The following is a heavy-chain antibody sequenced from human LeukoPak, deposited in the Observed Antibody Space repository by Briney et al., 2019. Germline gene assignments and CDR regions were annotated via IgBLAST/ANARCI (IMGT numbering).Heavy chain of an antibody. V-gene: IGHV4-34*01. J-gene: IGHJ6*02. CDR1: GGSFSGYY. CDR2: INHSGST. CDR3: ARVPIFGVVTPSLYYYYYYGMDV. D-gene: IGHD3-3*01. Sequence: SETLSLTCAVYGGSFSGYYWSWIRQPPGKGLEWIGEINHSGSTNYNPSLKSRVTISVDTSKNQFSLKLSSVTAADTAVYYCARVPIFGVVTPSLYYYYYYGMDVWGQGTTVTVSS.